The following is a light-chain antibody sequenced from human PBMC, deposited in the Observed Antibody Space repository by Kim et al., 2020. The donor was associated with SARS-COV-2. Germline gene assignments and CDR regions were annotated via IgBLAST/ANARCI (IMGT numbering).Light chain of an antibody. V-gene: IGKV1-33*01. CDR2: DAS. J-gene: IGKJ4*01. Sequence: DIQMTQSPSSLSASVGDTVSITCQSSQDISIYLNWYQQKPGKAPVLLMHDASNLDTGVPSRFSGSGSGTHFTLTISSLQPDDIATYYCQQYDSLPLTFGGGNKVDIK. CDR3: QQYDSLPLT. CDR1: QDISIY.